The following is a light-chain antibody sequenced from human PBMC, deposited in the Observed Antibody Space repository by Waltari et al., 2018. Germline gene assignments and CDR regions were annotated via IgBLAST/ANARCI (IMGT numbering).Light chain of an antibody. CDR2: GAS. J-gene: IGKJ2*01. Sequence: EVVLTQSPGTLSLSPGERATLSCRASQSVSSSYLAWYQQKPGQAPRLLIYGASIRATGIPDRFSGSGSGTDFTLTISRLEPEDFALYFCQQYGGSPAYTFGQGTKLEI. V-gene: IGKV3-20*01. CDR3: QQYGGSPAYT. CDR1: QSVSSSY.